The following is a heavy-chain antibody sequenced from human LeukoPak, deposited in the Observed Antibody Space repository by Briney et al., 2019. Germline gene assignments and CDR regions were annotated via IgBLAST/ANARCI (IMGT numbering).Heavy chain of an antibody. CDR3: ARGRGGYCSSTSCYQGPGMDV. D-gene: IGHD2-2*03. V-gene: IGHV4-4*02. CDR2: IYHSGST. J-gene: IGHJ6*04. Sequence: SETLSLTCAVSGGSISSSNWWSWVRQPPGKGLEWIGEIYHSGSTNYNPSLKSRVTISVDKSKNQFSLKLSSVTAADTAVYYCARGRGGYCSSTSCYQGPGMDVWGKGTTVTVSS. CDR1: GGSISSSNW.